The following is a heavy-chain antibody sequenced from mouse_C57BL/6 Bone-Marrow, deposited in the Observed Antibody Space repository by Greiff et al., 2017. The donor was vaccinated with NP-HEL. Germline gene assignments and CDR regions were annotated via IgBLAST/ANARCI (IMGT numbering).Heavy chain of an antibody. CDR3: ARDTPITTVVAPFAY. D-gene: IGHD1-1*01. V-gene: IGHV5-4*01. CDR1: GFTFSSYA. Sequence: EVKVVESGGGLVKPGGSLKLSCAASGFTFSSYAMSWVRQTPEKRLEWVATISDGGSYTYYPDNVKGRFTISRDNAKNNLYLQMSHLKSEDTAMYYCARDTPITTVVAPFAYWSQGTLVTVSA. J-gene: IGHJ3*01. CDR2: ISDGGSYT.